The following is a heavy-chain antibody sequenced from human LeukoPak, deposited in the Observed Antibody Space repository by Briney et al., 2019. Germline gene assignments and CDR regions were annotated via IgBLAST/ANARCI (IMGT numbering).Heavy chain of an antibody. CDR2: VNSDGSRT. CDR1: GFTFTKYW. V-gene: IGHV3-74*03. CDR3: ARAVRGVISYFDY. J-gene: IGHJ4*02. D-gene: IGHD3-10*02. Sequence: PGGSLRLSCAASGFTFTKYWMHWVRQAPGKGLVWVSRVNSDGSRTTYADSVKGRFTISRDNAKNSLYLQMNSLRAEDTAVYYCARAVRGVISYFDYWGQGTLVTVSS.